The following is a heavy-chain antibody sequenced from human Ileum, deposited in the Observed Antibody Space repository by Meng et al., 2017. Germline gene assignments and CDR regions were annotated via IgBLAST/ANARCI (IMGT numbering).Heavy chain of an antibody. CDR2: TYYRSKWYS. D-gene: IGHD3-3*01. V-gene: IGHV6-1*01. CDR3: ASGSGSLDY. CDR1: RGNGSSNIAV. J-gene: IGHJ4*02. Sequence: VQLKQFGPGLVKPSPALLLPCAVSRGNGSSNIAVWNWIRQSPLRGLEWLGRTYYRSKWYSEYAVSVKSRISITPDTSKNQFSLQMNSVTPEDTAVYYCASGSGSLDYWGPGTLVTVSS.